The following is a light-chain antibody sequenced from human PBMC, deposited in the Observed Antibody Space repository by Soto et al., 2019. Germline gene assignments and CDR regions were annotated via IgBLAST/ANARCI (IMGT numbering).Light chain of an antibody. J-gene: IGKJ2*01. Sequence: DIQMTRSPSTLSASVGDRVTITCRASQSISNWLAWYQQKPGKAPKLLIYKASSLESGVPSRFSGSGSGTEFTLTISSLQPDDFATYYCQQYNSYSHTFGQGTKLEIK. CDR3: QQYNSYSHT. CDR2: KAS. CDR1: QSISNW. V-gene: IGKV1-5*03.